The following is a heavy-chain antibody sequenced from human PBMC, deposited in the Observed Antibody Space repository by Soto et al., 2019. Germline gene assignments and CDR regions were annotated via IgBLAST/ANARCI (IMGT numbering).Heavy chain of an antibody. D-gene: IGHD1-20*01. Sequence: TLSLTCAVSGGSISSGGYSWSWIRQPPGKGLEWIGYIYHSGSTYYNPSLKSRVTISVDRSKNQFSLKLSSVTAADTAVYYCAREGLTGRFDYWGQGTLVTVSS. J-gene: IGHJ4*02. CDR1: GGSISSGGYS. V-gene: IGHV4-30-2*01. CDR2: IYHSGST. CDR3: AREGLTGRFDY.